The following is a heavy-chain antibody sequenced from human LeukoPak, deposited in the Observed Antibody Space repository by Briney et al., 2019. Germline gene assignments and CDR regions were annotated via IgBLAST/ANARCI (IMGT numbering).Heavy chain of an antibody. CDR2: INHSGST. J-gene: IGHJ4*02. V-gene: IGHV4-34*01. CDR1: GGSFSGYY. Sequence: TSETLSLTCAVYGGSFSGYYWSWIRQPPGKGLEWIGEINHSGSTNYNPSLKSRVTISVDTSKNQFSLKLSSVTAADTAVYYCARGRRTVAGSLFDYWGQGTLVTVSS. CDR3: ARGRRTVAGSLFDY. D-gene: IGHD6-13*01.